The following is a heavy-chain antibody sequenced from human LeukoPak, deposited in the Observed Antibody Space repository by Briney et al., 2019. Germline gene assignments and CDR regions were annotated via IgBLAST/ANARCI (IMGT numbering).Heavy chain of an antibody. CDR1: GYTFTGYY. CDR2: INPNSGGT. V-gene: IGHV1-2*02. CDR3: ARLPHPTGDVDY. J-gene: IGHJ4*02. Sequence: ASVKVSCKASGYTFTGYYMHWVRQAPGQGLEWMGWINPNSGGTNYAQKFQGRVTMTRDTSISTVYMELSRLRSDDTAVYYCARLPHPTGDVDYWGQGTLVTVSS. D-gene: IGHD7-27*01.